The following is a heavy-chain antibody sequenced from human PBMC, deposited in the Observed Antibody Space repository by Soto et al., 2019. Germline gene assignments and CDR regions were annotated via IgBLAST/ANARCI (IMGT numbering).Heavy chain of an antibody. CDR2: ISGGGITT. CDR1: GLTFSTYG. J-gene: IGHJ4*01. D-gene: IGHD4-17*01. CDR3: AKEGTTVGRFFDY. V-gene: IGHV3-23*01. Sequence: GGSLRLSCATSGLTFSTYGMNWVRQAPGKRLEWVAGISGGGITTYYADSVKGRFSISRDNSKNTVFLEMNSLRVEDTALYYCAKEGTTVGRFFDYWGRGTLVTVSS.